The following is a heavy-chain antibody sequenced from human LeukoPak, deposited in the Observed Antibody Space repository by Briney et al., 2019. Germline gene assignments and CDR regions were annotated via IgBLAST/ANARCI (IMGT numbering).Heavy chain of an antibody. D-gene: IGHD1-1*01. Sequence: GRSLRLSCAASRFTFSSYGMHWVRQAPGKGLEWVAVISYDGSNKYYADSVKGRFTISRDNSKNTLYLQMNSLRAEDTAVYYCAKEMGGRANWNFEKSNWFDPWGQGTLVTVSS. J-gene: IGHJ5*02. CDR3: AKEMGGRANWNFEKSNWFDP. CDR2: ISYDGSNK. CDR1: RFTFSSYG. V-gene: IGHV3-30*18.